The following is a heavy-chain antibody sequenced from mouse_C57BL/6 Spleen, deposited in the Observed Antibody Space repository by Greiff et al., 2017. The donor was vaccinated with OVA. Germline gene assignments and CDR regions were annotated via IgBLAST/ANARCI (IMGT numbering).Heavy chain of an antibody. Sequence: EVKLMESGPGLVKPSQSLSLTCSVTGYSITSGYYWNWIRQFPGNKLEWMGYISYDGSNNYNPSLKNRISITRDTSKNQFFLKLNSVTTEDTATYYCAREPNWDRGFDYWGQGTTLTVSS. CDR1: GYSITSGYY. CDR2: ISYDGSN. CDR3: AREPNWDRGFDY. V-gene: IGHV3-6*01. J-gene: IGHJ2*01. D-gene: IGHD4-1*01.